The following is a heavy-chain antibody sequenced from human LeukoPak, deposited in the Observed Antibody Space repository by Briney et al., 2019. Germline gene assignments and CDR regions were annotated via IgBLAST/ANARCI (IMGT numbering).Heavy chain of an antibody. CDR1: GGSISSYY. CDR3: ARESERDYDILTGRYYYYGMDV. J-gene: IGHJ6*02. Sequence: SETLSLACTVSGGSISSYYWSWIRQPPGKGLEWIGYIYYSGSINYNPSLKSRDTISVDTSKNQFSLKLSSVTAADTAVYYCARESERDYDILTGRYYYYGMDVWGQGTTVTVSS. CDR2: IYYSGSI. V-gene: IGHV4-59*01. D-gene: IGHD3-9*01.